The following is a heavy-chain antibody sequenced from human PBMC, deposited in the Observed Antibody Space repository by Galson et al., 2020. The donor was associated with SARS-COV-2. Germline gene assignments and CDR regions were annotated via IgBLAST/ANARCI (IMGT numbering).Heavy chain of an antibody. CDR3: AKLHSGSSPFDY. J-gene: IGHJ4*02. CDR2: ISWNSGSI. V-gene: IGHV3-9*01. D-gene: IGHD1-26*01. Sequence: GGSLRLSCAASGFTFDDYAMHWVRQAPGKGLEWVSGISWNSGSIGYADSVKGRFTISRDNAKNSLYLQMNSLRAEDTALYYCAKLHSGSSPFDYWGQGTLVTVSS. CDR1: GFTFDDYA.